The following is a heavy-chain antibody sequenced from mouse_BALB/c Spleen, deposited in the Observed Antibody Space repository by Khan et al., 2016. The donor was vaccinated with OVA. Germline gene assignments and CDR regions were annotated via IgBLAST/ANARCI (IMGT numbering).Heavy chain of an antibody. D-gene: IGHD2-5*01. J-gene: IGHJ4*01. CDR1: GYTFTTAG. V-gene: IGHV9-4*02. CDR3: ARGRAAYYSSDGGAMEY. CDR2: INTHSGVP. Sequence: QIQLEQSGPELKKPGETVRISCKASGYTFTTAGMQWVQKMPGKGLKWIGWINTHSGVPKYAEDFKGRFAFSLETSANTAYLQLTNLKYEDTATYFCARGRAAYYSSDGGAMEYWGQGTSVTVSS.